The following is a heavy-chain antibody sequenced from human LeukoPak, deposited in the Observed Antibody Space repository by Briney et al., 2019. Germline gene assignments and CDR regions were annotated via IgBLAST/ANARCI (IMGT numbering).Heavy chain of an antibody. Sequence: PSETLSLTCTVSGGSISSYYWSWIRQPPGKGLEWIGYIYYSGSTNYNPSLKSRVTISVDTSKNQFSLKLSSVTAADTAVYYCARDQGWNDYVVWFDPWGQGTLVTVSS. CDR1: GGSISSYY. CDR2: IYYSGST. D-gene: IGHD1-1*01. CDR3: ARDQGWNDYVVWFDP. V-gene: IGHV4-59*01. J-gene: IGHJ5*02.